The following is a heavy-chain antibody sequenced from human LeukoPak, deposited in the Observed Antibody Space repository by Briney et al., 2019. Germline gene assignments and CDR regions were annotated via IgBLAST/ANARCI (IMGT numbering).Heavy chain of an antibody. Sequence: EAGGSLRLSCAASGFTFSSYWMHWVRQAPGKGLVWVSRINSDGSSTSYADSVKGRFTISRDNAKNTLYLQMNSLRAEDTAVYYCARAENYYDSSGYHFPSLGYMDVWGKGTTVTISS. D-gene: IGHD3-22*01. J-gene: IGHJ6*03. CDR2: INSDGSST. CDR3: ARAENYYDSSGYHFPSLGYMDV. CDR1: GFTFSSYW. V-gene: IGHV3-74*01.